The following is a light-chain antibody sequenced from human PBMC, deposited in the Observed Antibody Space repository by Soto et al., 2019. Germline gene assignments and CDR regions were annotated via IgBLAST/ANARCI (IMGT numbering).Light chain of an antibody. CDR3: CSYAGSYTLVV. CDR2: DVT. CDR1: SSDVGGYRY. J-gene: IGLJ3*02. Sequence: QSVLTQPRSVSGSPGQSVTISCTGTSSDVGGYRYVSWYQQYPGRAPKLMIYDVTQRPSGVPDRFSGSKSGNTASLTISGLQVEDEADYYCCSYAGSYTLVVFGGGTKLTVL. V-gene: IGLV2-11*01.